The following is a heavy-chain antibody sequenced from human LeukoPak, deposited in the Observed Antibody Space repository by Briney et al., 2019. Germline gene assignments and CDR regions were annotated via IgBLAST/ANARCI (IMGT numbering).Heavy chain of an antibody. CDR2: IIPIFGTA. Sequence: ASVKVSCKASGGTFSSYAISWLRQAPGQGLEWMGGIIPIFGTANYAQKFQGRVTITTDESTSTAYMELSSLRSEDTAVYYCARIGGYSYGLSSYYFDYWGQGTLVTVSS. CDR1: GGTFSSYA. CDR3: ARIGGYSYGLSSYYFDY. D-gene: IGHD5-18*01. V-gene: IGHV1-69*05. J-gene: IGHJ4*02.